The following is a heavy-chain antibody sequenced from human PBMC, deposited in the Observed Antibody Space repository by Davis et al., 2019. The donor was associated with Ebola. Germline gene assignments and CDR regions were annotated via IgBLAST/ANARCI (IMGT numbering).Heavy chain of an antibody. D-gene: IGHD1-1*01. V-gene: IGHV4-59*12. J-gene: IGHJ3*02. Sequence: PSETLSLTCTVSGGSISSYYWSWIRQPPGKGLEWIGSIYYSGSTYYNPSLKSRVTISVDTSKNQFSLKLSSVTAADTAVYYCARTTDAFDIWGQGTMVTVSS. CDR2: IYYSGST. CDR1: GGSISSYY. CDR3: ARTTDAFDI.